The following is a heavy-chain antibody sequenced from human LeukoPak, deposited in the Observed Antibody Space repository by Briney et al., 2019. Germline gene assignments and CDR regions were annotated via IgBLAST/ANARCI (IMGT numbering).Heavy chain of an antibody. D-gene: IGHD3-22*01. CDR1: GYTLTELS. J-gene: IGHJ3*02. V-gene: IGHV1-24*01. CDR3: ATGYSSGYYSRTFDI. CDR2: FDPEDGET. Sequence: ASVKVSCKVSGYTLTELSMHWVRQAHGKGLEWMGGFDPEDGETIYAQKFQGRVTMTEDTSTDTAYMELSSLRSEDTAVYYCATGYSSGYYSRTFDIWGQGTMVTVSS.